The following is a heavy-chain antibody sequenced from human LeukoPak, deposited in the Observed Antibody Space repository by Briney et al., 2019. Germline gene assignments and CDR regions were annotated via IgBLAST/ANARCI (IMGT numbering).Heavy chain of an antibody. V-gene: IGHV1-18*01. CDR2: IRAYNGNT. CDR3: ARDPDYDYVWGSYRPYFDY. D-gene: IGHD3-16*02. Sequence: ASVKVSCKASGYTFTSYGISWVRQAPGQGLEWMGWIRAYNGNTNNAQKLQGRVTMTTDTSTSTAYMELRSLRSDDTAVYYCARDPDYDYVWGSYRPYFDYWGQGTLVTVSS. CDR1: GYTFTSYG. J-gene: IGHJ4*02.